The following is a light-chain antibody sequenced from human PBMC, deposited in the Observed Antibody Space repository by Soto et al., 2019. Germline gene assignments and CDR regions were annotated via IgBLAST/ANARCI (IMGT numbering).Light chain of an antibody. CDR1: QNISNW. V-gene: IGKV1-12*01. CDR3: QQAKSFPIT. Sequence: DIQVTQSPPSMAASVGDRVTITCRASQNISNWMAWYQQKPGKAPKVLIYGASSLERGVPSRFSGSGSGTEFTLTISGLQPEDSLTYYCQQAKSFPITFGQGTRLEIK. J-gene: IGKJ5*01. CDR2: GAS.